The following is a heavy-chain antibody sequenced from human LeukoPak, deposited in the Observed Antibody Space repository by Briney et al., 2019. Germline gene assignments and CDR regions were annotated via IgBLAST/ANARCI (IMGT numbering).Heavy chain of an antibody. J-gene: IGHJ4*02. CDR1: GFTFSSYG. CDR3: AKAGFDDSSGYCPYFDY. D-gene: IGHD3-22*01. V-gene: IGHV3-30*18. Sequence: PGGSLRLSCAASGFTFSSYGMHWVRQAPGKGLEWVAVISYDGSNKYYADSVKGRFTISRDNSKNTLYLQMNSLRAEDTAVYYCAKAGFDDSSGYCPYFDYWGQGTLVTVSS. CDR2: ISYDGSNK.